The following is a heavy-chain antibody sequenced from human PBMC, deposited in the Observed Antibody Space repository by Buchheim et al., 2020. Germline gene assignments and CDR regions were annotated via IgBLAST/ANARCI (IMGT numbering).Heavy chain of an antibody. CDR3: ARDLRSSSPPLYYYYGMDV. Sequence: QVQLVESGGGVVQPGRSLRLSCAASGFTFSSYGMHWVRQAPGKGLEWVAVIWYDGSNKYYADSVKGRFTISRDNSKNTLYLQMNSLRAEDTAVYYCARDLRSSSPPLYYYYGMDVWGQGTT. CDR1: GFTFSSYG. J-gene: IGHJ6*02. D-gene: IGHD6-6*01. CDR2: IWYDGSNK. V-gene: IGHV3-33*01.